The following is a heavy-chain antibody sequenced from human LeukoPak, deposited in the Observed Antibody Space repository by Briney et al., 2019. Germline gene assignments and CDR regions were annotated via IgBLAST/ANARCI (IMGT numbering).Heavy chain of an antibody. CDR3: ARGFGIFRDY. Sequence: PSETLSLTCAVYGGSFSGYYWSWIRQPPGKGLEWIGEINHSGSTNYNPSLKSRVTISVDTSKNQFSLKLSSVTAADTAVYYCARGFGIFRDYWGQGTLVTVSS. D-gene: IGHD2-15*01. CDR1: GGSFSGYY. CDR2: INHSGST. V-gene: IGHV4-34*01. J-gene: IGHJ4*02.